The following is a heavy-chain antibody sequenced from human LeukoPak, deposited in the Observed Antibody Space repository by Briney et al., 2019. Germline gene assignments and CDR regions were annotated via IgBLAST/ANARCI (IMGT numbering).Heavy chain of an antibody. J-gene: IGHJ4*02. V-gene: IGHV3-21*01. CDR2: ISSSSLYI. Sequence: GGSLRLSCAASGFTFSTYSMNWVRQAPGKGLEWVSSISSSSLYIYYADSVKGRFTISRDNAKNSLYLQMNSLRAEDTAVYYCASEHSGNYYRPFDYWGQGTLVTVSS. CDR3: ASEHSGNYYRPFDY. D-gene: IGHD1-26*01. CDR1: GFTFSTYS.